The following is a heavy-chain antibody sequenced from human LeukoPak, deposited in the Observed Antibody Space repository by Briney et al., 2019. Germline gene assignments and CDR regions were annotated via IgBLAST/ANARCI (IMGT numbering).Heavy chain of an antibody. CDR2: ISAYNGNT. CDR3: ARGNGDRDYYYYYGMDV. V-gene: IGHV1-18*04. J-gene: IGHJ6*02. CDR1: GYTFTDYY. Sequence: GASVKVSCKASGYTFTDYYMHWVRQAPGQGLEWMGWISAYNGNTNYAQKLQGRVTMTTDTSTSTAYMELRSLRSDDTAVYYCARGNGDRDYYYYYGMDVWGQGTTVTVSS. D-gene: IGHD4-17*01.